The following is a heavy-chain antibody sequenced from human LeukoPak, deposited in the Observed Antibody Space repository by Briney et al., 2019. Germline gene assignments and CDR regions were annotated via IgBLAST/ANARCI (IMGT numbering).Heavy chain of an antibody. CDR3: ARRARDLLGSTNYFDY. Sequence: GESLKISCKGSGCSFTSYWIGWVRQMPGKGLEWMGIIYPGDSDTRYSPSFQGQVTISADKSISTAYLQWSSLKASDTAMYYCARRARDLLGSTNYFDYWGQGTLVTVSS. D-gene: IGHD1-26*01. CDR1: GCSFTSYW. CDR2: IYPGDSDT. J-gene: IGHJ4*02. V-gene: IGHV5-51*01.